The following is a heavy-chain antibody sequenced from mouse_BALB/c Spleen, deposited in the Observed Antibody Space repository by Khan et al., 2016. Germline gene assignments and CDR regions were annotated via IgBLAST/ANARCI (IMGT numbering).Heavy chain of an antibody. Sequence: EVQLQESGPGLVKPSQSLSLTCTVTGYSITSGYAWNWIRQFPGNKLEWMGYKNYSGSTTYNPSLKSQISITRDTSKNKFFMQLKSVTTEHTSTYYCASDYYGSSFFDYWGQGTSLTVSS. CDR3: ASDYYGSSFFDY. V-gene: IGHV3-2*02. J-gene: IGHJ2*02. D-gene: IGHD1-1*01. CDR1: GYSITSGYA. CDR2: KNYSGST.